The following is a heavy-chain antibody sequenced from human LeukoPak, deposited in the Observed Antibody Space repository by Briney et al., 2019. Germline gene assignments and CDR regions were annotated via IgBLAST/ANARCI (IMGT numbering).Heavy chain of an antibody. Sequence: PSETLSLTCTVSGGSISSYCWSWIRQPPGKGLEWIGYIYYSGSTNYNPSLKSRVTISVDTSKNQFSLKLSSVTAADTAVYYCARNYGSGSYPFDYWGQGTLVTVSS. CDR3: ARNYGSGSYPFDY. J-gene: IGHJ4*02. CDR2: IYYSGST. D-gene: IGHD3-10*01. CDR1: GGSISSYC. V-gene: IGHV4-59*01.